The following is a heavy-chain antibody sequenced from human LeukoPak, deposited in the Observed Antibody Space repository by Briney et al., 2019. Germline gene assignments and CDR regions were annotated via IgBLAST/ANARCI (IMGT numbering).Heavy chain of an antibody. D-gene: IGHD2-15*01. Sequence: PGGSMRLSCAASGFTFSNAWMSWVRQAPGKGRGWVGRIKSKTDGGTTDYAAPVKGRFTISRDDTKNTLYLQMNSLKTEDTAVYYCTTLKDIVVVVAATPDYYYYMDVCGKGTTVTVSS. CDR1: GFTFSNAW. J-gene: IGHJ6*03. V-gene: IGHV3-15*01. CDR3: TTLKDIVVVVAATPDYYYYMDV. CDR2: IKSKTDGGTT.